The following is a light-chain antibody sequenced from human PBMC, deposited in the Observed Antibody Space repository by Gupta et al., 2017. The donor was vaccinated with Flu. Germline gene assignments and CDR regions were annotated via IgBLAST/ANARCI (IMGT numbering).Light chain of an antibody. J-gene: IGLJ3*02. CDR1: SSDIGAYDY. CDR3: DANGAVGV. CDR2: DVN. V-gene: IGLV2-14*03. Sequence: QSALTQPASVSGSPGQSIAISCTGSSSDIGAYDYVSWYQQHPGKAPKLMIYDVNNRPSGVSTRFSGSKSGNTASLTISGLEAEDEAQYYCDANGAVGVFGGGTKVTVL.